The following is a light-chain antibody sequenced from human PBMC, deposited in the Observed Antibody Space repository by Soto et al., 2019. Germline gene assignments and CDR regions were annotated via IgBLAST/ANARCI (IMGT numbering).Light chain of an antibody. CDR3: SSYTSSSTLV. J-gene: IGLJ2*01. Sequence: QSALTQPASVSGSPGQSITISCTGTSGDVGGYNYVSWYQQHPGKAPKLMIYDVSNRPSGVSNRCSGSKSGNTASLTISGLQAEDEADYYCSSYTSSSTLVFGGGTKVTVL. CDR2: DVS. CDR1: SGDVGGYNY. V-gene: IGLV2-14*01.